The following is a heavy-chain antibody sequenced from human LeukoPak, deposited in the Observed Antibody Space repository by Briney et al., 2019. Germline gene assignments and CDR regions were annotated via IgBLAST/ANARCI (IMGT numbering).Heavy chain of an antibody. D-gene: IGHD2-15*01. V-gene: IGHV3-30-3*01. Sequence: GGSLRLSCAASGFTFSSYAMHWVRQAPGKGLEWVAVISYDGSNKYYADSVKGRFTISRDNSKNTLYLQMNRLRAEDTAVYYCARAPCSGGSCTDAFDIWGQGTMVTVSS. CDR3: ARAPCSGGSCTDAFDI. J-gene: IGHJ3*02. CDR2: ISYDGSNK. CDR1: GFTFSSYA.